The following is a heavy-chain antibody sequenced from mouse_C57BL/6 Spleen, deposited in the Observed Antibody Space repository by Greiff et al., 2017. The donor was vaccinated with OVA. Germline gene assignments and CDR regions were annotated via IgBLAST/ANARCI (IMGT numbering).Heavy chain of an antibody. Sequence: VQLQQSGPELVQPGASVTISCTASGYSFTDYNLHWVKQSHGKSLEWIGVINPHYGTTSYNQKFKGKATMTVDPSSSTAYMLLSSQTAEDSAVYCCARRGYQYDLDYWGQGTSLTVSS. D-gene: IGHD2-14*01. V-gene: IGHV1-39*01. CDR1: GYSFTDYN. J-gene: IGHJ2*02. CDR3: ARRGYQYDLDY. CDR2: INPHYGTT.